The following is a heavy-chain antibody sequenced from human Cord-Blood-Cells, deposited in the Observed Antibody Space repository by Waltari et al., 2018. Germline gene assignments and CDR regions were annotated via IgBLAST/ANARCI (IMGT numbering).Heavy chain of an antibody. Sequence: EVQLVESGGGLVQPGGSLRLSCAASGSTFSSSWLHWVRQAPGKGLVGVSRINSDGSSTSYADSVKGRFTISRDNAKNTLYLQMNSLRAEDTAVYYCARTYYDFWSGRRDAFDIWGQGTMVTVSS. V-gene: IGHV3-74*01. CDR1: GSTFSSSW. CDR3: ARTYYDFWSGRRDAFDI. CDR2: INSDGSST. D-gene: IGHD3-3*01. J-gene: IGHJ3*02.